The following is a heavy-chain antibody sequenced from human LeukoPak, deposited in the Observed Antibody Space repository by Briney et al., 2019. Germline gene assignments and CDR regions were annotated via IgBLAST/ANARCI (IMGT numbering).Heavy chain of an antibody. D-gene: IGHD5-12*01. CDR3: ARKGYSGYDLRSAFDI. V-gene: IGHV4-39*01. J-gene: IGHJ4*02. CDR1: GGSISSSSYY. Sequence: PSETLSLTCTVSGGSISSSSYYWGRIRQPPGKGLEWIGSIYYSGSTYYNPSLKSRVTISVGTSKNQFSLKLSSVTAADTAVYYCARKGYSGYDLRSAFDIWGQGTLVTVSS. CDR2: IYYSGST.